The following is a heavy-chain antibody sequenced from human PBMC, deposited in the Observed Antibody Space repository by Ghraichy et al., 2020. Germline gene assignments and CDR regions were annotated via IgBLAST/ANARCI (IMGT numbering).Heavy chain of an antibody. V-gene: IGHV3-49*03. CDR2: IRSKAYGGTT. D-gene: IGHD6-19*01. CDR3: TRGVTQWLPNWFDP. CDR1: GFTFGDYA. Sequence: GGSLRLSCTASGFTFGDYAMSWFRQAPGKGLEWVGFIRSKAYGGTTEYAASVKGRFTISRDDSKSIAYLQMNSLKTEDTAVYYCTRGVTQWLPNWFDPWGQGTLVTVSS. J-gene: IGHJ5*02.